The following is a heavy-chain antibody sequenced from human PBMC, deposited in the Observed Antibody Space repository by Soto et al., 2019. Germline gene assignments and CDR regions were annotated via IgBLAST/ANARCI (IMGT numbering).Heavy chain of an antibody. V-gene: IGHV1-18*01. D-gene: IGHD2-2*01. CDR3: ARDVVVVPAALGDSSGWTNHYYYYYGMDV. CDR2: MLAYXGNT. CDR1: GYTFTSYG. J-gene: IGHJ6*02. Sequence: GASVKVSCKASGYTFTSYGISSVRQAPGQGLEWMGWMLAYXGNTNYAQNLQGRATMTTDTSTSTXYMELRSLRSDDTAVYYCARDVVVVPAALGDSSGWTNHYYYYYGMDVWGQGTTVTVSS.